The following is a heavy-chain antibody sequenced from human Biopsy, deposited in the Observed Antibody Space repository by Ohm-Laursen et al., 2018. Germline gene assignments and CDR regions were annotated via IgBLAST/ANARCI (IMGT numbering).Heavy chain of an antibody. CDR1: VSAFSYNG. CDR3: ARDDDTTGHYMILNH. D-gene: IGHD3-9*01. Sequence: SLRLSLAASVSAFSYNGLHWACQPPGKGPEWVGVRCSDGINKNYADSVKDRFTNFSDNSNNVQYSQMSSLGDEASGVYYCARDDDTTGHYMILNHWGQGTLVTVSS. V-gene: IGHV3-33*01. CDR2: RCSDGINK. J-gene: IGHJ5*02.